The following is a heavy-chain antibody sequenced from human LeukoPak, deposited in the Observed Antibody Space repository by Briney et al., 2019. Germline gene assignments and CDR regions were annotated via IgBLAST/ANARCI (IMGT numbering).Heavy chain of an antibody. CDR1: GFTFSKYW. D-gene: IGHD6-19*01. Sequence: SLRLSCAASGFTFSKYWMLWVRQAPGKGLESVSRINTDETVTTYADSVKGRFTVSRDNADNTMFLQMNSVRDEDTAVYYCATKQWLAPPPDSWGQGTPVSFPS. V-gene: IGHV3-74*01. CDR3: ATKQWLAPPPDS. J-gene: IGHJ4*02. CDR2: INTDETVT.